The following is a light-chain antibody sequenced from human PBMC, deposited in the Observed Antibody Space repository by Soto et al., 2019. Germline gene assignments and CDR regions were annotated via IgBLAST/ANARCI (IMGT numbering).Light chain of an antibody. V-gene: IGKV3-15*01. J-gene: IGKJ1*01. Sequence: EIVMTQSPATLSVSPGERVTLSCRASQSVSSNLAWYQQKPGQTPRLLIYDASTGATGIPARLSGSGSGTEFTLTISSLQSEDFAVYYCQQYNNWPRTFGQGTKVEIK. CDR2: DAS. CDR1: QSVSSN. CDR3: QQYNNWPRT.